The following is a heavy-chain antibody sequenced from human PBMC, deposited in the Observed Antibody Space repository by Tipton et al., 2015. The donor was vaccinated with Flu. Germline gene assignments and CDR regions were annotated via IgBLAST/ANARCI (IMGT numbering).Heavy chain of an antibody. D-gene: IGHD3-10*01. CDR2: IYSGGNT. CDR1: GGSISTYY. J-gene: IGHJ4*02. V-gene: IGHV4-4*07. CDR3: ATYYYGSGTQSAFDY. Sequence: TLSLTCTVSGGSISTYYWSWIRQPAGKGLEWIGRIYSGGNTNYNPSLKSRVTISVDTSKNQFSLKLSSATAADTAMYYCATYYYGSGTQSAFDYWGQGTLVTVSS.